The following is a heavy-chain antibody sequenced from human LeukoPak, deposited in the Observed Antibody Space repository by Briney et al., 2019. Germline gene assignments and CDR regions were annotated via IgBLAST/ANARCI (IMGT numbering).Heavy chain of an antibody. V-gene: IGHV3-23*01. Sequence: PGGSLRLSCAASGFTFSAYGMSWVRQSPRKGLEWVSGVSGADGTTYYADSVKGRFTISRDNSKSTLYLQMNNLRAEDTAVYYCAKRWSYFNYYYYYMDVWGKGTTVTVSS. CDR2: VSGADGTT. J-gene: IGHJ6*03. CDR1: GFTFSAYG. CDR3: AKRWSYFNYYYYYMDV. D-gene: IGHD2-21*01.